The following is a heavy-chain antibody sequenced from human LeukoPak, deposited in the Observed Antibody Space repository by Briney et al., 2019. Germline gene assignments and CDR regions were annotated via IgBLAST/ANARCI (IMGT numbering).Heavy chain of an antibody. D-gene: IGHD3-22*01. J-gene: IGHJ4*02. Sequence: GGSLRLSCAASGFMFRSYAMSWVRQAPGKGLEWVAAISGSGGSRYYADSVKGRFAISRGDSTNTLSLQMTSLRAEDTAIYYCAKDGDYYDSDAYSSFFDYWGQGTLVTVSS. V-gene: IGHV3-23*01. CDR1: GFMFRSYA. CDR2: ISGSGGSR. CDR3: AKDGDYYDSDAYSSFFDY.